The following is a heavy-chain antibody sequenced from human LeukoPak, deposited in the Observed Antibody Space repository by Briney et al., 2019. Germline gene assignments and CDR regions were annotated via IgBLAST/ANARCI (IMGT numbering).Heavy chain of an antibody. CDR3: AKGYHYYDSSGYYTDDY. CDR1: GFTFSSYG. V-gene: IGHV3-30*02. CDR2: IRYDGSNK. D-gene: IGHD3-22*01. Sequence: GGSLRLSCAASGFTFSSYGMHWVRQAPGKGLEWVAFIRYDGSNKYYADSVKGRFTISRDNSKNTLYLQMNSLRAEDTAVYYCAKGYHYYDSSGYYTDDYLGQGTLVTVSS. J-gene: IGHJ4*02.